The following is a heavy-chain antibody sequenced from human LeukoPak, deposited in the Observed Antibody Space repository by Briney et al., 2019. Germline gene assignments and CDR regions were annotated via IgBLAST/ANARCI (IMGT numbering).Heavy chain of an antibody. V-gene: IGHV3-11*01. CDR2: ISSSGYTM. J-gene: IGHJ2*01. CDR1: GFTFSAYY. Sequence: PGGSLRLSCAASGFTFSAYYMNGIRQAPGKGLEGVSYISSSGYTMYYADPVKGRFTISRDNAKNSLDLQMNSLRAEDTAVYYCARVGPAAAGRGYWYFDLWGRGTLVTVSS. CDR3: ARVGPAAAGRGYWYFDL. D-gene: IGHD6-13*01.